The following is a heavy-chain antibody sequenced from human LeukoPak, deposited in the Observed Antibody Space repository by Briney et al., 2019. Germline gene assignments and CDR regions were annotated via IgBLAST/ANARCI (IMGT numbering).Heavy chain of an antibody. J-gene: IGHJ4*02. Sequence: AGGSLRLSCAASGFTFSSYAMHWVRQAPGKGLEWVAVISYDGSNKYYADSVKGRFTISRDNSKNTLYLQMNSLRAEDAAVYYCARGPYVLLWFEELLGDYWGQGTLVTVSS. CDR1: GFTFSSYA. D-gene: IGHD3-10*01. CDR3: ARGPYVLLWFEELLGDY. V-gene: IGHV3-30-3*01. CDR2: ISYDGSNK.